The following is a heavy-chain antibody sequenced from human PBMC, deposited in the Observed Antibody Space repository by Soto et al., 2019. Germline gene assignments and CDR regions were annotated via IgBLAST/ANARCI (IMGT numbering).Heavy chain of an antibody. V-gene: IGHV4-34*01. CDR1: GGSFSGYY. J-gene: IGHJ6*02. CDR2: INHSGST. D-gene: IGHD3-10*01. Sequence: SETLSLTCAVYGGSFSGYYWIWIRQPPGKGLEWIGEINHSGSTNYNPSLKSRVTISVDTSKNQFSLKLSSVTAADTAVYYCARQTSGTYYYGSGSYVKTFDYYYYYGMDVWXQGTTVTVSS. CDR3: ARQTSGTYYYGSGSYVKTFDYYYYYGMDV.